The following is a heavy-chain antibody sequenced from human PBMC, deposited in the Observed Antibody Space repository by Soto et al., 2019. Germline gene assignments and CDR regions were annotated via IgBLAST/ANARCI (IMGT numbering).Heavy chain of an antibody. CDR1: GGSISSGDYY. V-gene: IGHV4-30-4*01. CDR2: IYYSGST. D-gene: IGHD5-18*01. CDR3: ASDPGGYSYGSLNY. Sequence: QVQLLESGPGLVKTSQTLSLTCTVSGGSISSGDYYWSWIRQPPGKGLEWIGYIYYSGSTYYNPSLKSRVTISVDTSKNQFSLQLSSVTAADTAVYYCASDPGGYSYGSLNYWGQGTLVTVSS. J-gene: IGHJ4*02.